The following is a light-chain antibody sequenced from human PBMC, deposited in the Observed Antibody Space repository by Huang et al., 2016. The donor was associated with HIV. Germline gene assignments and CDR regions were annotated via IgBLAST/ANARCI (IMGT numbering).Light chain of an antibody. CDR1: RSVSTN. CDR3: HQYNNWLLS. CDR2: GSS. V-gene: IGKV3-15*01. J-gene: IGKJ4*01. Sequence: EIVMTQSPATLSVSPGQRVTLSCRANRSVSTNFAWYQQSHCQAPRLLRYGSSTRAPGIPARFSGSGSGTDFSLTISSLQSEDFALYYCHQYNNWLLSFGGGTRV.